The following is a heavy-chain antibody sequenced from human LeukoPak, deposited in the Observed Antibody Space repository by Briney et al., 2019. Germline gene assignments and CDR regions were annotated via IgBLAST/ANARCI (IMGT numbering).Heavy chain of an antibody. CDR3: ARDRGLWLGEARDAFDI. J-gene: IGHJ3*02. Sequence: SETLSLTCTVSGDSINNNVYYWGWIRQPPGKGLEWIAIISYSGTTYYNPSLKTRATISIDTSKNKFSLKVNSVTAADTAMYYCARDRGLWLGEARDAFDIWGQGTMVTVSS. D-gene: IGHD3-10*01. CDR2: ISYSGTT. CDR1: GDSINNNVYY. V-gene: IGHV4-39*07.